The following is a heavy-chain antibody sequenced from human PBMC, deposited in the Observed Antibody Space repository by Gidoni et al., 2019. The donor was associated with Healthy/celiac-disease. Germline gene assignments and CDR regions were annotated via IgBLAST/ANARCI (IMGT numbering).Heavy chain of an antibody. CDR1: GGSIRSSSYY. D-gene: IGHD3-22*01. V-gene: IGHV4-39*07. J-gene: IGHJ2*01. CDR2: IYYSGST. Sequence: QLQLQESGPGLVKPSETLSLTCTVSGGSIRSSSYYWGWIRQPPGKGLEWIGSIYYSGSTYYNPSLKSRVTISVDTSKNQFSLKLSSVTAADTAVYYCARDRNYYDSSGYWRYFDLWGRGTLVTVSS. CDR3: ARDRNYYDSSGYWRYFDL.